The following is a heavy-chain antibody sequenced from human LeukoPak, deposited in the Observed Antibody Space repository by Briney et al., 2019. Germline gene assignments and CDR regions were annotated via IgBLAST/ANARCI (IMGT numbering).Heavy chain of an antibody. CDR2: IWYDGSNK. D-gene: IGHD5-18*01. Sequence: GSLRLSCAASGFTFSDYYMSWIRQAPGKGLEWVAAIWYDGSNKYYADSVKGRFTISRDNSKNTLYLQMNSLRAEDTAVYYCARARGYSYGERLIDYWGQGTLVTVSS. J-gene: IGHJ4*02. CDR3: ARARGYSYGERLIDY. CDR1: GFTFSDYY. V-gene: IGHV3-33*08.